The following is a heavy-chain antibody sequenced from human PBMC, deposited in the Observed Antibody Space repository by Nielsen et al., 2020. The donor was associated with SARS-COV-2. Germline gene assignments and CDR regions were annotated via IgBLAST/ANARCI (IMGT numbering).Heavy chain of an antibody. V-gene: IGHV3-74*01. CDR2: INSDGSST. Sequence: GESLKISCSASGFTFSSYAMHWVRQAPGKGLVWVSRINSDGSSTSYADSVKGRFTISRDNAKNTLYLQMNSLRAEDTAVYYCARDRYSYGYHYYYGMDVWGQGTTVTVSS. CDR3: ARDRYSYGYHYYYGMDV. D-gene: IGHD5-18*01. J-gene: IGHJ6*02. CDR1: GFTFSSYA.